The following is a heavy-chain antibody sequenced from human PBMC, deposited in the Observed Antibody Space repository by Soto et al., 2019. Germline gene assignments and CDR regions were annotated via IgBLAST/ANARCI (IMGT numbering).Heavy chain of an antibody. J-gene: IGHJ4*02. CDR3: ARDSYSSGWNYFDF. D-gene: IGHD6-19*01. Sequence: GGSLRLSCAASGFIFSKYWMYWVRQAPGKGLVWVSGINGAGNDIRYADSVKGRFTISRDNARNTLYLQMNSLRVEDSAVYYCARDSYSSGWNYFDFWGQGAQVTVSS. V-gene: IGHV3-74*01. CDR1: GFIFSKYW. CDR2: INGAGNDI.